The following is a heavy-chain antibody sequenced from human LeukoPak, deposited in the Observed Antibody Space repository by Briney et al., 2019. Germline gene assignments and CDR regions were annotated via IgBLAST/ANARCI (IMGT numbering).Heavy chain of an antibody. Sequence: GGSLRLSCAASGFTFSSHWMHWVRQDPGRGLLWVSRIDSFGNTMGYADFVKGRFTISRDNAKNTLYLHMNSLGEEDTAVYYCEKNNWGIDYWGGGALVTVSS. CDR3: EKNNWGIDY. CDR2: IDSFGNTM. CDR1: GFTFSSHW. J-gene: IGHJ4*02. V-gene: IGHV3-74*01. D-gene: IGHD7-27*01.